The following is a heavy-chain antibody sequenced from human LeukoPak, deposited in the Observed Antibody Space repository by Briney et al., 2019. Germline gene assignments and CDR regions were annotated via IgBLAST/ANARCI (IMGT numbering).Heavy chain of an antibody. CDR2: IYYSGST. CDR3: ARDAWGYFDY. J-gene: IGHJ4*02. D-gene: IGHD3-22*01. CDR1: GGSISSYY. V-gene: IGHV4-59*12. Sequence: SETLSLTCTVSGGSISSYYWSWIRQPPGKGLEWIGYIYYSGSTNYNPSLKSRVTISVDRSKNQFSLKLSSVTAADTAVYYCARDAWGYFDYWGQGTLVTVSS.